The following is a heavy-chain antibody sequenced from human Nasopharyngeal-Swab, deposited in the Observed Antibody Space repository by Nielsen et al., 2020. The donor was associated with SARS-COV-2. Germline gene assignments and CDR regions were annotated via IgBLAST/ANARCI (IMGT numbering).Heavy chain of an antibody. J-gene: IGHJ4*02. V-gene: IGHV3-23*01. Sequence: ALKISCAASGFTFSSYAMSWVRQAPGKGLEWVSAISGSGGSTYYADSVKGRFTISRDNSKNTLYLQMNSLRAEDTAVYYCAKGRHLMTTVTTVDYWGQGTLVTVSS. CDR2: ISGSGGST. CDR3: AKGRHLMTTVTTVDY. CDR1: GFTFSSYA. D-gene: IGHD4-17*01.